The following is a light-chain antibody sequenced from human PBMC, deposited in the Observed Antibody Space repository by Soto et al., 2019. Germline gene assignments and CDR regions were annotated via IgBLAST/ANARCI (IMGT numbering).Light chain of an antibody. CDR3: HEADKLRLT. CDR1: QSVRIH. Sequence: EIKVTPSPSTXCVSPGQRAPVALRVSQSVRIHLAWYQQKTGKDXSXXXYGASNRATGIQVRLRASASGKEFTIKISSMPSADFKVYYCHEADKLRLTFGEGTQVDI. CDR2: GAS. J-gene: IGKJ1*01. V-gene: IGKV3-15*01.